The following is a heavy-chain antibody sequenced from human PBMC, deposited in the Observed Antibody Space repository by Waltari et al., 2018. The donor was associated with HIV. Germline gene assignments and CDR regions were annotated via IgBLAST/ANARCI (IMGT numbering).Heavy chain of an antibody. CDR3: ATTHGSGDYDNDFDY. J-gene: IGHJ4*02. Sequence: EVQLVESGGGWVQPGGSLTLTCEASGVTFSFYWLSWVRQAPGKGVEWVANINKAGTERHDVDSVRGRFTISRDNGKTSLFLQMDNLRVEDTAVYYCATTHGSGDYDNDFDYWGQGTLV. CDR1: GVTFSFYW. CDR2: INKAGTER. D-gene: IGHD3-10*01. V-gene: IGHV3-7*01.